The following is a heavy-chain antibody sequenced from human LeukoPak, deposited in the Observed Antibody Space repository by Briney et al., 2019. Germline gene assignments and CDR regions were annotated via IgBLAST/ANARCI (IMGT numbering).Heavy chain of an antibody. CDR1: GFTFSSYA. CDR3: VAVNFDD. CDR2: IYSGGST. V-gene: IGHV3-66*01. Sequence: GGSLRLSCAASGFTFSSYAMSWVRQAPGKGLEWVSVIYSGGSTYYADSVKGRFTISRDNSKNTLYLQMNSLRAEDTAVYYCVAVNFDDWGQGTLVTVSS. D-gene: IGHD6-19*01. J-gene: IGHJ4*02.